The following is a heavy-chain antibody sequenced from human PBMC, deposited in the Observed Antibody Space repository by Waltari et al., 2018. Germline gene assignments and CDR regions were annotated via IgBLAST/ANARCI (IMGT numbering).Heavy chain of an antibody. Sequence: VQLVESGGGLIQPGGSLRLSCAASGFTVSNNYMSWVRQARGKGLEWVSVIYSGGNAYYADSVKGRFTISRDNSKNTVYLQMNSLRAEDTALYYCARFSHKDYWGQGILVTVSS. V-gene: IGHV3-53*01. CDR2: IYSGGNA. CDR3: ARFSHKDY. CDR1: GFTVSNNY. J-gene: IGHJ4*02.